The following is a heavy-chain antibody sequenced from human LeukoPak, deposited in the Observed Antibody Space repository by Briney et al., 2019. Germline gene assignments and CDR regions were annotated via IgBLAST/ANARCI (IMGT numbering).Heavy chain of an antibody. Sequence: EASVKVSCKASGYTFTSYVISWVRQALGQGLEWMGCISAYSGNTNYAQKLQGRVTMTTDTSTSTAYMELRSLRSDDTAVYYCARVNIASGSYYASGYWGQGTLVTVSS. CDR2: ISAYSGNT. V-gene: IGHV1-18*01. D-gene: IGHD1-26*01. J-gene: IGHJ4*02. CDR3: ARVNIASGSYYASGY. CDR1: GYTFTSYV.